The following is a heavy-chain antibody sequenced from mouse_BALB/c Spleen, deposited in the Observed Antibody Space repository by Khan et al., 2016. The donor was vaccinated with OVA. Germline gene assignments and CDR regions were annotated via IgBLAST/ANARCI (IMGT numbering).Heavy chain of an antibody. Sequence: QVQLKESGPGLVAPSQSLSITCTVSGFSLTGYGVNWVRQPPGKGLEWLGMIWGDGSTDYNSAHNSRLNLSKDNSKSQVFLKMNSLQTDDTARYYGARAYYGNYREAMDYWGQGTSVTVSS. CDR1: GFSLTGYG. V-gene: IGHV2-6-7*01. D-gene: IGHD2-10*01. J-gene: IGHJ4*01. CDR3: ARAYYGNYREAMDY. CDR2: IWGDGST.